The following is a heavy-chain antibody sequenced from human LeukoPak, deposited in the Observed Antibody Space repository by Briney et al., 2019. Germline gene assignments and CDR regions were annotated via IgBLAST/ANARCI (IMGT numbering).Heavy chain of an antibody. Sequence: GGSLRLSCAASVFTFSDYYMSWIRQAPGKGRDGVSYISSSGSTIYYADSVKGRFTISRDNAKNSLYLQMNSLRAEDTAVYYCAGGETSDAFDIWGQGTMVTVSS. V-gene: IGHV3-11*01. CDR2: ISSSGSTI. J-gene: IGHJ3*02. CDR1: VFTFSDYY. CDR3: AGGETSDAFDI. D-gene: IGHD6-25*01.